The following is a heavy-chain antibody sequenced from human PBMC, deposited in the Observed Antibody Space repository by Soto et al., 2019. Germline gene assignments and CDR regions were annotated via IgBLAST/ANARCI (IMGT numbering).Heavy chain of an antibody. CDR3: ARGRSGYYGSGHSIFDHYYYGMDV. J-gene: IGHJ6*02. CDR2: IWYDGSNK. V-gene: IGHV3-33*01. D-gene: IGHD3-10*01. CDR1: GFTFSSYG. Sequence: HPGGSLRLSCAASGFTFSSYGMHWVRQAPGKGLEWVAVIWYDGSNKYYADSVKGRFTISRDNSKNTLYLQMNSLRAEDTAVYYCARGRSGYYGSGHSIFDHYYYGMDVWGQGTTVTVSS.